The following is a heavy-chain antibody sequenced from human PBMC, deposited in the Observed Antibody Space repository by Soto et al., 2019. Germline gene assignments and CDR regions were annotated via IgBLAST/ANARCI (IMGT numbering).Heavy chain of an antibody. CDR3: ARDLTFGYSYGSSGFDC. CDR2: INPNIGGA. CDR1: GYTFTGYY. V-gene: IGHV1-2*02. Sequence: ASVKVSCKASGYTFTGYYMHWVRQAPGQGLEWMGWINPNIGGANYAQKFQGRVTITADESTSTAYMELSSLRSEDTAVYYCARDLTFGYSYGSSGFDCWGQGTLVTVSS. D-gene: IGHD5-18*01. J-gene: IGHJ4*02.